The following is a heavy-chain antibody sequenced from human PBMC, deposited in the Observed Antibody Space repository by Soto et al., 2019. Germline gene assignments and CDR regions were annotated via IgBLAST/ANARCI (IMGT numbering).Heavy chain of an antibody. CDR1: GFTFSHYY. CDR3: ARDFKRRQLGDYYYYYGMDV. Sequence: GGSLRLSCSASGFTFSHYYLSWISQAPGKGLAWVSYISSSGSTIYYVDSVKGRFTISRDNAKNSLYLQMNSLRAEDTAVYYCARDFKRRQLGDYYYYYGMDVLGQGTTVTVSS. V-gene: IGHV3-11*01. D-gene: IGHD6-6*01. CDR2: ISSSGSTI. J-gene: IGHJ6*02.